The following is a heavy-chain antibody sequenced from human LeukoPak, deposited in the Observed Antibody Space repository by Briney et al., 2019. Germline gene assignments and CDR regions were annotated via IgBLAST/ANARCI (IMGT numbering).Heavy chain of an antibody. CDR1: GFSFSSYA. J-gene: IGHJ6*02. D-gene: IGHD4-17*01. CDR2: ISGSGGST. V-gene: IGHV3-23*01. Sequence: GGSLRLSCEASGFSFSSYAMSWVRQAPGKGLEWVSGISGSGGSTYYADSVKGRFTISRDNSKNTLYLQMNSLRAEDTAVYYCAKGFDGDPYYYGMDVWGQGTTVTVSS. CDR3: AKGFDGDPYYYGMDV.